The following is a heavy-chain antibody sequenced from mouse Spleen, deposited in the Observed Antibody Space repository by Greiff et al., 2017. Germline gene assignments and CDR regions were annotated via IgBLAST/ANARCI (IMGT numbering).Heavy chain of an antibody. V-gene: IGHV5-12*01. D-gene: IGHD1-1*01. CDR3: ARHITTVVAENAMDY. J-gene: IGHJ4*01. CDR1: GFTFSDYY. Sequence: EVKLMESGGGLVQPGGSLKLSCAASGFTFSDYYMYWVRQTPEKRLEWVAYISIGGGSTYYPDTVKGRFTISRDNAKNTLYLQMSRLKSEDTAMYYCARHITTVVAENAMDYWGQGTSVTVSS. CDR2: ISIGGGST.